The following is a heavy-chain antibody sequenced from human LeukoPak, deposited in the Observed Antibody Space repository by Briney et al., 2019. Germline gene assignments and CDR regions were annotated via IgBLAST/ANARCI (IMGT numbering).Heavy chain of an antibody. CDR3: VRGGIVGTSTRIPLFDS. V-gene: IGHV4-59*01. J-gene: IGHJ4*02. Sequence: SATLSLTCTVSGGSISSYYWTWIRLPPGKGLEWIGYLSKSGNTNYSPSLKSRVTIFGDTSKNQFFLKLSSVTAADTAVYYCVRGGIVGTSTRIPLFDSWGQGTLVTVSS. CDR2: LSKSGNT. D-gene: IGHD1-26*01. CDR1: GGSISSYY.